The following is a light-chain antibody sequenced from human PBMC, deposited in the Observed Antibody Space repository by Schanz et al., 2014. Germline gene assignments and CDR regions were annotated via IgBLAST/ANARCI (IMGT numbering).Light chain of an antibody. J-gene: IGKJ4*01. Sequence: EAVLTQSPGTLSLSPGERATLSCRASQSVSSSNLAWYQQKPGQAPSLLIYGASTRAAGVPARFSGSGSGTDFTLTISSLQSEDFAVYYCQQRSNWPPLTFGGGTKVEIK. CDR1: QSVSSSN. CDR3: QQRSNWPPLT. CDR2: GAS. V-gene: IGKV3D-20*02.